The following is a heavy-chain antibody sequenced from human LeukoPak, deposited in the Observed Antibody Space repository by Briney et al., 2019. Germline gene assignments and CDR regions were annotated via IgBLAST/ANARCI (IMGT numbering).Heavy chain of an antibody. D-gene: IGHD4-23*01. Sequence: RASVKVSCKASGYTFTSYGISWVRQAPGQGLEWMGWISAYNGNTDYAQKLQGRVTMTTDTSTSTAYMELRSLRSDDTAVYYCARDRGVYYGGAFDIWGQGTMVTVSS. CDR2: ISAYNGNT. J-gene: IGHJ3*02. V-gene: IGHV1-18*01. CDR1: GYTFTSYG. CDR3: ARDRGVYYGGAFDI.